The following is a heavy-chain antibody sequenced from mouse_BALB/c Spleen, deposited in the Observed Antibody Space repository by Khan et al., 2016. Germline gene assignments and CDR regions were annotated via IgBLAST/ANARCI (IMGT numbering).Heavy chain of an antibody. Sequence: QIQLVQSGPELKKPGETVRISCKASGYTFTTAGMQWVQKMPGKGLKWIGWINTHSGVPKYAEDFKGRFAFSLETSDSTAYLQIGNLKNGDTATYFCARWVLEMDYWGQGTSVTVSS. J-gene: IGHJ4*01. CDR2: INTHSGVP. V-gene: IGHV9-4*02. CDR1: GYTFTTAG. D-gene: IGHD2-3*01. CDR3: ARWVLEMDY.